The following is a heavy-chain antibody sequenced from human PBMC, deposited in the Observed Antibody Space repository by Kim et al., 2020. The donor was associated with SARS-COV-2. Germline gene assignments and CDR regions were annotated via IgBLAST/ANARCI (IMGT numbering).Heavy chain of an antibody. Sequence: SETLSLTCTVSGGSISSSSYYWGWIRQPPGKGLEWIGSIYYSGSTYYNPYLKSRVTISVDTSKNQFSLKLSSVTAADTAVYYCATQGVSGRRLGDYWGQGTLVTVSS. V-gene: IGHV4-39*01. CDR2: IYYSGST. CDR3: ATQGVSGRRLGDY. CDR1: GGSISSSSYY. D-gene: IGHD1-26*01. J-gene: IGHJ4*02.